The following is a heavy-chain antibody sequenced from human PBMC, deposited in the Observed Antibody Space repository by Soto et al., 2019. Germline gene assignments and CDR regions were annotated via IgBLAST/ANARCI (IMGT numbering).Heavy chain of an antibody. CDR2: IYYSGST. Sequence: QVQLQESGPGLVKPSQTLSLTCTVSGGSISSGDYYWSWIRQPPGKGLEWIGYIYYSGSTYYNPSLKRRVTISVDTSKKQFSLKLSSVTAADTAVYYCARVGGIVGATTHDYWGQGTLVTVSS. CDR1: GGSISSGDYY. CDR3: ARVGGIVGATTHDY. V-gene: IGHV4-30-4*01. D-gene: IGHD1-26*01. J-gene: IGHJ4*02.